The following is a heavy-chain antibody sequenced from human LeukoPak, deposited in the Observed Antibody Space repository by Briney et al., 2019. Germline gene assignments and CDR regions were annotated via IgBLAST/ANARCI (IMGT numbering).Heavy chain of an antibody. V-gene: IGHV1-18*01. CDR2: ISAYNGNT. D-gene: IGHD1-26*01. J-gene: IGHJ4*02. CDR3: ARDLRWELTTPFDY. Sequence: ASVKVSCKASGYTFTSYGISWVRQAPGQGLEWMGWISAYNGNTNYAQKLQGRVTMTTDTSTSTAYMELRSLRSDDTAVYYCARDLRWELTTPFDYWGQGTLVTVSS. CDR1: GYTFTSYG.